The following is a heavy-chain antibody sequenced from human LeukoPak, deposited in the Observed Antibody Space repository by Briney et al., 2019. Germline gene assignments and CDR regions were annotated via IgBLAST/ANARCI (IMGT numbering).Heavy chain of an antibody. V-gene: IGHV4-59*08. D-gene: IGHD3-10*01. J-gene: IGHJ3*02. CDR2: IYYSGST. CDR1: GGSFSNYY. CDR3: ARQGLTMVRGVIIVHDAFDI. Sequence: SETLSLTCTVSGGSFSNYYWSWIRQPPGKGLEWIGYIYYSGSTNYNPSLKSRVTISVDTSKNQFSLKLSSVTAADTAVYYCARQGLTMVRGVIIVHDAFDIWGQGTMVTVSS.